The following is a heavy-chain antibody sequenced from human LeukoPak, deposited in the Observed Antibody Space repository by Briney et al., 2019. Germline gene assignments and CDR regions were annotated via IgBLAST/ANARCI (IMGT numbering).Heavy chain of an antibody. CDR2: IRYDGSNK. CDR3: AKWSSVLHYYDSSLHFDY. Sequence: GGSLRLSCAASGFTFSSYGMHWVRQAPGKGLEWVAFIRYDGSNKYYADSVKGRFTISGDNSKNTLYLQMNSLGAEDTAVYYCAKWSSVLHYYDSSLHFDYWGQGTLVTVSS. CDR1: GFTFSSYG. D-gene: IGHD3-22*01. J-gene: IGHJ4*02. V-gene: IGHV3-30*02.